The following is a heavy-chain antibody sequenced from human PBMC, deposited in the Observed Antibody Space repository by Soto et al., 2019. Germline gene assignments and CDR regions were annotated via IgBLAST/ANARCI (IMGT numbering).Heavy chain of an antibody. D-gene: IGHD2-2*01. V-gene: IGHV1-18*04. J-gene: IGHJ6*02. Sequence: ASVKVSCKASGYAFTSYGISWVRQAPGQGLEWMGWISAYNGNTNYAQKLQGRVTMTTDTSTSTAYMELRSLRSDDTAVYYCARDCSSTSCYSHYYYGMDVWGQGTTVTVSS. CDR1: GYAFTSYG. CDR2: ISAYNGNT. CDR3: ARDCSSTSCYSHYYYGMDV.